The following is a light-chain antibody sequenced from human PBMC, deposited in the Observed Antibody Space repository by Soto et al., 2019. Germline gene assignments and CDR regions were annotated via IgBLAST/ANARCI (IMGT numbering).Light chain of an antibody. V-gene: IGKV3-20*01. Sequence: EIVLTQSTGTLSLSPGERATLSCRASQSVSSSYLAWYQHKPGQAPRLLIYGASSRATGIPDRFSGSGSGTDFNLAISRLEPEDVAVYYCQQYRSSQGFIFGPGNKVDI. CDR1: QSVSSSY. CDR3: QQYRSSQGFI. CDR2: GAS. J-gene: IGKJ3*01.